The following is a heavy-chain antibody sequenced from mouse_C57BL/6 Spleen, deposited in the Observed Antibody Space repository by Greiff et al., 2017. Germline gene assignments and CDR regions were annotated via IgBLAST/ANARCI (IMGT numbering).Heavy chain of an antibody. Sequence: EVKLVESGGGLVQPGGSMKLSCVASGFTFSNYWMNWVRQSPEKGLEWVAQIRLKSDNYATHYAESVKGRFTITRDDSKSSVYLQMNNLRAEDTGIYYCIDDGYLYAMDYWGQGTSVTVSS. D-gene: IGHD2-3*01. V-gene: IGHV6-3*01. J-gene: IGHJ4*01. CDR2: IRLKSDNYAT. CDR3: IDDGYLYAMDY. CDR1: GFTFSNYW.